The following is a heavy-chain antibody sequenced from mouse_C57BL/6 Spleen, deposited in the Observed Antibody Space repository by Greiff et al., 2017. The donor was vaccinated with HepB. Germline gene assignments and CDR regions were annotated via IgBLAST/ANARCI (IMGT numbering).Heavy chain of an antibody. D-gene: IGHD1-1*01. CDR3: ARGSSYDAMDY. CDR2: ISYSGST. J-gene: IGHJ4*01. CDR1: GYSITSGYD. Sequence: EVKVVESGPGMVKPSQTLSLTCTVTGYSITSGYDWHWIRHFPGNKLEWMGYISYSGSTNYNPSLKSRISITHDTSKNHFFLKLNSVTTEDTATYYCARGSSYDAMDYWGQGTSVTVSS. V-gene: IGHV3-1*01.